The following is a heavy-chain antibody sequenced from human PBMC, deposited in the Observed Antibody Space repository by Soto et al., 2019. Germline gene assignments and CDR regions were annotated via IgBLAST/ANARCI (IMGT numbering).Heavy chain of an antibody. D-gene: IGHD3-22*01. Sequence: QVQLVESGGGVVQPGRSLRLSCAASGFTFSHYGMHWVRQAPDKGLEWVAVIWYDGSKKFYADSVKDRFTISRDDSKKTVYLEMNSRRVDDTAVYYFVREDSFRDSNVSWGQGTLVTVSS. CDR1: GFTFSHYG. J-gene: IGHJ4*02. CDR2: IWYDGSKK. V-gene: IGHV3-33*01. CDR3: VREDSFRDSNVS.